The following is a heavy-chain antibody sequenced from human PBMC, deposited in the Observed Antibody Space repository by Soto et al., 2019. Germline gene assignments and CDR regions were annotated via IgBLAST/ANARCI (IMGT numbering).Heavy chain of an antibody. J-gene: IGHJ5*02. CDR3: ARGALVVWNWFDP. CDR1: GGSISSGGSS. D-gene: IGHD3-22*01. V-gene: IGHV4-30-2*01. CDR2: IYQSGST. Sequence: SSETLSLTCAVSGGSISSGGSSWSWIRQPPGKGLEWIGYIYQSGSTYYNPSLKSRVTISVDRSKNQFSLKLSSVTAADTAVYYGARGALVVWNWFDPWGKGPRVTVPS.